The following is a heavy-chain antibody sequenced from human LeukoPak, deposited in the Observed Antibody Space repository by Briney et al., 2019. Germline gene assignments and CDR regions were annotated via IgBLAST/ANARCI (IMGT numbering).Heavy chain of an antibody. J-gene: IGHJ4*02. CDR2: INHSGST. CDR3: ARHSNYDILTGYYLPLDPFDY. CDR1: GGSFSGYY. Sequence: PSETLSLTCAVYGGSFSGYYWSWIRQPPGKGLEWIGEINHSGSTNYNPSLKSRVTISVDTSKNQFSLKLSSVTAADTAVYYCARHSNYDILTGYYLPLDPFDYWGQGTLVTVSS. D-gene: IGHD3-9*01. V-gene: IGHV4-34*01.